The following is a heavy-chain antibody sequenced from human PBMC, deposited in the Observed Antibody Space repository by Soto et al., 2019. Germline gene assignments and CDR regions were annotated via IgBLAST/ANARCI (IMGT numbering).Heavy chain of an antibody. Sequence: GSLRLSCAASGFTFSSYAMSWVRQAPGKGLEWVSAISGSGGSTYYADSVKGRFTISRDNSKNTLYLQMNSLRAEDTAVYYCANSNYGVFYGMDVWGQGTTVTVSS. D-gene: IGHD4-4*01. CDR1: GFTFSSYA. V-gene: IGHV3-23*01. CDR3: ANSNYGVFYGMDV. J-gene: IGHJ6*02. CDR2: ISGSGGST.